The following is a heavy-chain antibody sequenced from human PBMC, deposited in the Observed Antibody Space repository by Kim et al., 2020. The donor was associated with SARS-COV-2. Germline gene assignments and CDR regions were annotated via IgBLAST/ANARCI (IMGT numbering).Heavy chain of an antibody. CDR2: IRSKAYGGTT. CDR3: TTSTTYDFWSGYWDY. D-gene: IGHD3-3*01. CDR1: FTFGDYA. Sequence: FTFGDYAMNWVRQAPGKGLEWVGLIRSKAYGGTTEYAASVKGRFTFSRDDSKSIAYLQMNSLKTEDTAVYYCTTSTTYDFWSGYWDYWGQGTLVTVSS. V-gene: IGHV3-49*04. J-gene: IGHJ4*02.